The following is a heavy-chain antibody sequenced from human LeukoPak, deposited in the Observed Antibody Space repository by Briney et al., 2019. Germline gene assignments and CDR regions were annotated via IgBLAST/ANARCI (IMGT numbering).Heavy chain of an antibody. V-gene: IGHV1-2*02. Sequence: ASVKVSCKASGYTFTGYYMHWVRQAPGQGLEWMGWINPNSGGTNYAQKFQGRVTMTRDTSISTAYMELSRLRSDDTAVYYCARESDYYDSSGLYYFAYWGQGTLVTVSS. J-gene: IGHJ4*02. CDR3: ARESDYYDSSGLYYFAY. CDR1: GYTFTGYY. D-gene: IGHD3-22*01. CDR2: INPNSGGT.